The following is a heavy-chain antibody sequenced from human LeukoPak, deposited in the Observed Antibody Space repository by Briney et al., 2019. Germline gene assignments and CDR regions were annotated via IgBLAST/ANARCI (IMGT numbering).Heavy chain of an antibody. Sequence: GGSLRLSCAASGFTFSSYSMNWVRQAPGKGLEWVSSISSSSSYIYYADSVKGRFTISRDNAKNSLYLQMNSLRAEDTAVYYCARALHDYGDYFFDYWGQGTLVTVSS. CDR3: ARALHDYGDYFFDY. CDR1: GFTFSSYS. CDR2: ISSSSSYI. J-gene: IGHJ4*02. V-gene: IGHV3-21*01. D-gene: IGHD4-17*01.